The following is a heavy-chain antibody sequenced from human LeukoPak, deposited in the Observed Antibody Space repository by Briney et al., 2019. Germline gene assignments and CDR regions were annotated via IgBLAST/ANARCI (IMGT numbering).Heavy chain of an antibody. CDR2: ISSSSSYI. CDR3: ARCNSSSWYPYYYYYYMDV. Sequence: GGSLRLSCAASGFTFSSYSMNWVRQAPGKGLEWVSSISSSSSYIYYADSVKGRFTISRDNAKNSLYLQMNSLRAEDTAVYYCARCNSSSWYPYYYYYYMDVWGKGTTVTVSS. D-gene: IGHD6-13*01. CDR1: GFTFSSYS. J-gene: IGHJ6*03. V-gene: IGHV3-21*01.